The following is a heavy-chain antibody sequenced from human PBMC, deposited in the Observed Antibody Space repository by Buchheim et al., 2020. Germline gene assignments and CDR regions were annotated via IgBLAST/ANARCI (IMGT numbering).Heavy chain of an antibody. D-gene: IGHD3-3*01. CDR3: ARGTVYDGLGVGDY. CDR2: ISSRSSPI. CDR1: GFTFSSYS. V-gene: IGHV3-48*02. J-gene: IGHJ4*02. Sequence: EVQLVESGGGLVQPGGSLRLSCATSGFTFSSYSMNWVRQAPGKGLEWVSYISSRSSPIYYADSVKGRFTISRDNAKNSLYLQMNSLRDEDTAVYYCARGTVYDGLGVGDYWGQGTL.